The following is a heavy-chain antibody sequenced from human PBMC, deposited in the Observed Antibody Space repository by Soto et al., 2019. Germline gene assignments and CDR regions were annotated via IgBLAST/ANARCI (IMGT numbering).Heavy chain of an antibody. CDR2: ISGSGDTA. V-gene: IGHV3-23*01. J-gene: IGHJ4*02. CDR3: AKARFDSRGTFFRVGFYDV. Sequence: VGSLRLSCAASGFPFSAYVMTWVRRAPGRGLEWISAISGSGDTAYYAESVKGRFTISRDNSRSTLYLKMNNLTVEDTAVYSCAKARFDSRGTFFRVGFYDVWGRGTLVTVSS. D-gene: IGHD3-22*01. CDR1: GFPFSAYV.